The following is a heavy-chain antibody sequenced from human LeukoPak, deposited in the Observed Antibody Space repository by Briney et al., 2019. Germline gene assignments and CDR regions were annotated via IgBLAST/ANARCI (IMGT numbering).Heavy chain of an antibody. D-gene: IGHD2-15*01. Sequence: SETLSLTCTVSGGSISSYCWSWIRQPAGKGLEWIGRIYTSGSTNYNPSLKSRVTMSVDTSKNQFSLKLSSVTAADTAVYYCARDLRCGSGGSCYSQYYFDYWGQGTLVTVSS. CDR3: ARDLRCGSGGSCYSQYYFDY. CDR2: IYTSGST. V-gene: IGHV4-4*07. J-gene: IGHJ4*02. CDR1: GGSISSYC.